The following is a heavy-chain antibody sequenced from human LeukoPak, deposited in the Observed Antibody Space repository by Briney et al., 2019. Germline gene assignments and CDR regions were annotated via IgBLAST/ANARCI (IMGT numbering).Heavy chain of an antibody. D-gene: IGHD3-10*01. Sequence: GGSLRLSCAASGFTFNSYSMNWVRQAPGKGLEWVSYISGSSTDIKYADSVKGRFTISRDNSKNTLYLQMNSLRIEDTAVYYCGRGSVGFGELNYWGQGTLVTVSS. CDR3: GRGSVGFGELNY. J-gene: IGHJ4*02. CDR1: GFTFNSYS. V-gene: IGHV3-48*01. CDR2: ISGSSTDI.